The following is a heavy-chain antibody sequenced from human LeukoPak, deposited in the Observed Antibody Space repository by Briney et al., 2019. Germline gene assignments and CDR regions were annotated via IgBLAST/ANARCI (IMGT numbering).Heavy chain of an antibody. D-gene: IGHD2-2*01. CDR2: TYYTSTWYN. CDR1: GDSVSSNSGT. J-gene: IGHJ5*02. Sequence: SQTLSLTCAISGDSVSSNSGTWNWIRQSPSRGLEWLGRTYYTSTWYNDYAVSVRGRITVNPDTSKNQSSLHLTSVTPEDTAVYYCARRLTQYDCFDPWGQGILVTVSS. V-gene: IGHV6-1*01. CDR3: ARRLTQYDCFDP.